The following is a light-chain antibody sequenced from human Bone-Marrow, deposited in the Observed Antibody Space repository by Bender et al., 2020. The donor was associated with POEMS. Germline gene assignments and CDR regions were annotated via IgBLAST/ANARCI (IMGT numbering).Light chain of an antibody. CDR2: EVN. Sequence: QSALTQPASVSGSPGQSITISCTGSSSDVGSYNLVSWYQQHPGKAPKLLIFEVNKRPSGVSDRFSGSKSGNTASLTVSGLQAEDEADYYCCSYADIDTLLFGGGTKVTVL. V-gene: IGLV2-23*02. CDR3: CSYADIDTLL. J-gene: IGLJ2*01. CDR1: SSDVGSYNL.